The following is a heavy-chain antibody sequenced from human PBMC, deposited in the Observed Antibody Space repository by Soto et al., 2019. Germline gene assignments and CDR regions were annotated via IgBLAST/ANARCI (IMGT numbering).Heavy chain of an antibody. CDR2: IYSGGST. CDR3: ARDFYGSGWWNY. V-gene: IGHV3-53*01. J-gene: IGHJ4*02. CDR1: GFTVSSNY. D-gene: IGHD6-19*01. Sequence: GESLKISCAASGFTVSSNYMSWVRQAPGKGLEWVSVIYSGGSTYYADSVKGRFTISRDNSKNTLYLQMNSLRAEDTAVYYCARDFYGSGWWNYWGQGTLVTVSS.